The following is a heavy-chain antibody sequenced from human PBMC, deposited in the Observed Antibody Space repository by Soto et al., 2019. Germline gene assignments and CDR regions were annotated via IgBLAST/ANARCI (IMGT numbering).Heavy chain of an antibody. CDR3: VRDADETAIVPAPWLV. J-gene: IGHJ6*02. Sequence: QVHLQESGPGLVNPSGTLTLTCAVSGGSISSSHWWGWVRQAPGKGLEWIGEIYHSGSTNYNPSLTSRITMSVDKSKKQFSGNLSSVTAADPAVYYCVRDADETAIVPAPWLVWGRGTMVTVSS. CDR2: IYHSGST. V-gene: IGHV4-4*02. CDR1: GGSISSSHW. D-gene: IGHD2-21*02.